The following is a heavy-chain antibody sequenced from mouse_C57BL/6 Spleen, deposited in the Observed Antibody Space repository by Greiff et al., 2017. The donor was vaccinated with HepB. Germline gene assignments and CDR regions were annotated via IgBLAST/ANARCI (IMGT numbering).Heavy chain of an antibody. CDR1: GYSITSGYY. V-gene: IGHV3-6*01. D-gene: IGHD2-10*02. J-gene: IGHJ2*01. Sequence: VQLKESGPGLVKPSQSLSLTCSVTGYSITSGYYWNWIRQFPGNKLEWMGYISYDGSNNYNPSLKNRISITRDTSKNQFFLKLNSVTTEDTATYYCARGGVWYLYFDYWGQGTTLTVSS. CDR2: ISYDGSN. CDR3: ARGGVWYLYFDY.